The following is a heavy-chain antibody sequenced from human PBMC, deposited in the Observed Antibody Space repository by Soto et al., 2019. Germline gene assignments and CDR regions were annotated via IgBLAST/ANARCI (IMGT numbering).Heavy chain of an antibody. CDR2: IYPGDSDT. D-gene: IGHD2-15*01. Sequence: ESLKISCKGSGYSFSSYWIGWVRQMPGQGPEWMGIIYPGDSDTRYSPSFQGQVTISADKSISTAYLQWRSLKASDTAMYYCARYCSGGRCYLPSYKFDYWCQGTPVTVS. J-gene: IGHJ4*02. CDR3: ARYCSGGRCYLPSYKFDY. V-gene: IGHV5-51*01. CDR1: GYSFSSYW.